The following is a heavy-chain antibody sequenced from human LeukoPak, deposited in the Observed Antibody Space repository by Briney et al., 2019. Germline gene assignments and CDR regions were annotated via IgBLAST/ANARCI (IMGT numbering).Heavy chain of an antibody. CDR1: GGTFSSYA. Sequence: GASVTVSCKASGGTFSSYAISWVRQAPGQGLEWMGRIIPILGIANYAQKFQGRVTITADKSTSTAYMELSSLRSEDTAVFYCARGPSLAYCGGDCYYFDYWGQGTLVTVSS. D-gene: IGHD2-21*02. CDR2: IIPILGIA. J-gene: IGHJ4*02. V-gene: IGHV1-69*04. CDR3: ARGPSLAYCGGDCYYFDY.